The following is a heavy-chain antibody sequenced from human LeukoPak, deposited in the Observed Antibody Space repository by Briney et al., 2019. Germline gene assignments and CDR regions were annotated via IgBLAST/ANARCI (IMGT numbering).Heavy chain of an antibody. CDR3: AREETIAVAGSDY. CDR1: GFTVSSNY. V-gene: IGHV3-66*02. J-gene: IGHJ4*02. Sequence: GGSLRLSCAASGFTVSSNYMSWVRQDPGKGLEWVSVIYSGGSTYYADSVKGRFTISRDNSKNTLYLQMNSLRAEDTAVYYCAREETIAVAGSDYWGQGTLVTVSS. CDR2: IYSGGST. D-gene: IGHD6-19*01.